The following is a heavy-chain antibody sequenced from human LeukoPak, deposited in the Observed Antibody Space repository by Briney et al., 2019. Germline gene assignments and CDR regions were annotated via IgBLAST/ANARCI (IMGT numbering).Heavy chain of an antibody. V-gene: IGHV3-11*01. Sequence: GGSLRLSCAASGFRFSGHYMSWIRQAPGKGLEWISYITNSGDFVNYADSVKGRFTISRDNAKNSLYLQMNSLRAEDTAVYYCAREARATPDFWGHGTVVTV. CDR2: ITNSGDFV. CDR1: GFRFSGHY. J-gene: IGHJ4*01. D-gene: IGHD1-26*01. CDR3: AREARATPDF.